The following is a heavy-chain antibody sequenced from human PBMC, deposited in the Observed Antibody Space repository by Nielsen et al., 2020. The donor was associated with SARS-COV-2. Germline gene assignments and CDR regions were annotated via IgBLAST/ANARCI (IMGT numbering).Heavy chain of an antibody. V-gene: IGHV4-34*01. CDR1: GGSFSGYY. CDR2: INHSGST. D-gene: IGHD6-13*01. Sequence: SETLSLTCAVYGGSFSGYYWSWIRQPPGKGLEWIGEINHSGSTNYNPSLKSRVTISVDTSKNQFSLKLSSVTAADTAVYYCARGGRAAWRLGPNYWGQGTLVTVSS. J-gene: IGHJ4*02. CDR3: ARGGRAAWRLGPNY.